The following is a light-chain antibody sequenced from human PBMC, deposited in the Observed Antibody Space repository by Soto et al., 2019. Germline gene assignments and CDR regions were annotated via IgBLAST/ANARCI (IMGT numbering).Light chain of an antibody. CDR1: QSVSGNF. V-gene: IGKV3-20*01. Sequence: PGARGTLSCRASQSVSGNFLVWYQQKPGQAPRLLMYDASSRATGIPDRFSGSGSGTDFTLTISRLEPEDFAVYYCQQYGDSPWTFGQGTKVEIK. J-gene: IGKJ1*01. CDR3: QQYGDSPWT. CDR2: DAS.